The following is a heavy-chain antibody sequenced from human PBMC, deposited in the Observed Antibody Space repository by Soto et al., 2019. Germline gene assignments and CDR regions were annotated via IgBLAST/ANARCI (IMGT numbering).Heavy chain of an antibody. CDR3: TRAYGAPAFAF. J-gene: IGHJ4*02. Sequence: TGHGLEWMGWMNTTSGNKGYAQNFRARVTMTQTTAIGTAYMELSSPRSDDTATYYCTRAYGAPAFAFWGQGTWVPVTP. D-gene: IGHD2-2*01. CDR2: MNTTSGNK. V-gene: IGHV1-8*01.